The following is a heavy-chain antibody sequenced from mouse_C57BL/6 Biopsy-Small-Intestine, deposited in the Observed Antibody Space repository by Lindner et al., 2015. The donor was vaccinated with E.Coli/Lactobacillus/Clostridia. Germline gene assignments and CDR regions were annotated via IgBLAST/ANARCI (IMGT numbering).Heavy chain of an antibody. CDR3: TRSHYSNFDY. CDR2: VYPGSDST. J-gene: IGHJ2*01. Sequence: VQLQESGPELVKPGASVKISCKASGYTFTEYFINWVKQRPGQGLEWIGWVYPGSDSTKYNEKFKGKATLTEDTSPSTAYMQLSSLTSEDSAVYFCTRSHYSNFDYWGQGTTLTVSS. V-gene: IGHV1-84*01. CDR1: GYTFTEYF. D-gene: IGHD2-5*01.